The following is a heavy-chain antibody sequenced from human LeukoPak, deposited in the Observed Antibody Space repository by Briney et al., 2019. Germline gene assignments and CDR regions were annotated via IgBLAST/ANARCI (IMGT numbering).Heavy chain of an antibody. D-gene: IGHD2-2*01. J-gene: IGHJ3*02. Sequence: SETLSLTCTVSGGSISSRSYYWGWIRQPPGKGLEGIGSIYYSGSTYYNPSLKSRVTISVDTSKNQFSLKLSSVTAADTAVYYCARPLGYCSSTSCQGAFDIWGQGTMVTVSS. CDR2: IYYSGST. CDR3: ARPLGYCSSTSCQGAFDI. V-gene: IGHV4-39*01. CDR1: GGSISSRSYY.